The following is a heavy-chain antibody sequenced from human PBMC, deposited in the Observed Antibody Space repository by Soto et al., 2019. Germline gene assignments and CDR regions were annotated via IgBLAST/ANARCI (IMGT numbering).Heavy chain of an antibody. D-gene: IGHD3-10*01. CDR1: GYTFTGYY. Sequence: ASVKVSCKASGYTFTGYYMHWVRQAPGQGLEWMGWINPNSGGTNYAQKFQGWVTMTRDTSISTAYMELSRLRSDDTAVYYCARDGVMVRGGSIDDYYYYGLDGWGQGTTVTVSS. CDR3: ARDGVMVRGGSIDDYYYYGLDG. CDR2: INPNSGGT. J-gene: IGHJ6*02. V-gene: IGHV1-2*04.